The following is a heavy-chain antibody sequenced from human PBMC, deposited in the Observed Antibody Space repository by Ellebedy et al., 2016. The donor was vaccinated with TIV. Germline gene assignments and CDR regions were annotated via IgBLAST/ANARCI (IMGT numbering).Heavy chain of an antibody. D-gene: IGHD4-17*01. V-gene: IGHV3-7*01. CDR2: IRQEGDEI. CDR3: ARRASYGDYAVQVNPWFDP. Sequence: GESLKISCAASGFNFSSYWMTWVRQAPGKGLEWVAKIRQEGDEIYYVESVKGRFTISRDNAKNSLFLQMNSLRVEETAVYYCARRASYGDYAVQVNPWFDPWGQGTLVTVSS. J-gene: IGHJ5*02. CDR1: GFNFSSYW.